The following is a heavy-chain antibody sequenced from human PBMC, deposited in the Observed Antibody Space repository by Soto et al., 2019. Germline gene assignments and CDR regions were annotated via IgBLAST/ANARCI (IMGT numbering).Heavy chain of an antibody. Sequence: ETLSLTCTVSRGSISSSSYYWGWIRQPPGKGLEWIGSIYYSVSTYYNPSLKSRVTISVDTSKNQFSLKLSSVTAADTAVYYCASAYDFWSGYVTGDYYYYGMDVWGQGTTVTVSS. V-gene: IGHV4-39*01. J-gene: IGHJ6*02. CDR2: IYYSVST. D-gene: IGHD3-3*01. CDR1: RGSISSSSYY. CDR3: ASAYDFWSGYVTGDYYYYGMDV.